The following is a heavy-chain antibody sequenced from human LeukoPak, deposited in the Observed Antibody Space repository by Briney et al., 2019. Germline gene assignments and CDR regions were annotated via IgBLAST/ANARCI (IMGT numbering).Heavy chain of an antibody. CDR3: ARGRDILTGYTFDY. J-gene: IGHJ4*02. CDR2: IIPIFGTA. Sequence: ASVKVSCKASGYTFTSYGISWVRQAPGQGLEWMGRIIPIFGTANYAQKFQGRVTITTDESTSTAYMELSSLRSEDTAVYYCARGRDILTGYTFDYWGQGTLVTVSS. V-gene: IGHV1-69*05. D-gene: IGHD3-9*01. CDR1: GYTFTSYG.